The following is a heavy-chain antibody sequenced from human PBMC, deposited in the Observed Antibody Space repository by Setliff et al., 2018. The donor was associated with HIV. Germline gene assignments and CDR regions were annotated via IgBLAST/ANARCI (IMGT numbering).Heavy chain of an antibody. J-gene: IGHJ6*03. V-gene: IGHV4-39*01. D-gene: IGHD6-13*01. CDR3: ARHRDPPGSRWIYYYYYMDL. CDR2: IYYSGST. Sequence: SETLSLTCIVSGGSISSSSHYWGWIRQPPGKGLEWLGNIYYSGSTYYNPSLKSRVTISVDTSKNQVSLRLSSVTAADTGVYYCARHRDPPGSRWIYYYYYMDLWGEGTTVTVSS. CDR1: GGSISSSSHY.